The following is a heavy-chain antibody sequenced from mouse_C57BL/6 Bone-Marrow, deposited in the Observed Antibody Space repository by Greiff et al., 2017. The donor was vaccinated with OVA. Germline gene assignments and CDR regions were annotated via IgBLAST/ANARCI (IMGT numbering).Heavy chain of an antibody. J-gene: IGHJ4*01. CDR3: VRSYYSNYVAMDY. Sequence: EVQLVESGGGLVQPKGSLKLSCAASGFSFNTYAMNWVRPAPGKGLEWVARIRSKSNNYATYYADSVKDRFTISRDDSESMLYLQMNNLKTEDTAMYYCVRSYYSNYVAMDYWGQGTSVTVSS. D-gene: IGHD2-5*01. V-gene: IGHV10-1*01. CDR1: GFSFNTYA. CDR2: IRSKSNNYAT.